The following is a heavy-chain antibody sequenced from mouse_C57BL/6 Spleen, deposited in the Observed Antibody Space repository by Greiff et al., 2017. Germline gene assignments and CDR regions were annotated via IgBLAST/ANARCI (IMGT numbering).Heavy chain of an antibody. V-gene: IGHV1-66*01. CDR1: GYSFTSYY. CDR3: ARPYYGNYGYFDY. CDR2: IYPGSGNT. D-gene: IGHD2-10*01. J-gene: IGHJ2*01. Sequence: QVQLQQSGPELVKPGASVKISCKASGYSFTSYYIHWVKQRPGQGLEWIGWIYPGSGNTKYNEKFKGKATLTADTSSSTAYMQLSSLTSEDSAVYYCARPYYGNYGYFDYWGQGTTLTVSS.